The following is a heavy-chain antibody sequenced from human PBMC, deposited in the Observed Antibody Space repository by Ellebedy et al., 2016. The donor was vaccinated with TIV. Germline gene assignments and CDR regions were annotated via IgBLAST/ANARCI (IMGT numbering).Heavy chain of an antibody. D-gene: IGHD3-10*01. J-gene: IGHJ4*02. CDR3: ASLPDYRVGFVDAPMVWGH. CDR1: GDSISRSNW. Sequence: SETLSLTCAVSGDSISRSNWRSWVRQPPGKGLEWIGEIYHTGSTNYNPSLKSRVTISVDKSKNQFSLKLTSVTAADTAIYYCASLPDYRVGFVDAPMVWGHWGQGTLVTVSS. V-gene: IGHV4-4*02. CDR2: IYHTGST.